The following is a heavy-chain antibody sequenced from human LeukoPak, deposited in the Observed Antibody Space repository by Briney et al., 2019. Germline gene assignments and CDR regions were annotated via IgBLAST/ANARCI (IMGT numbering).Heavy chain of an antibody. D-gene: IGHD3-22*01. V-gene: IGHV3-30-3*01. CDR3: VRESEYYFDHSASFDY. J-gene: IGHJ4*02. Sequence: GRSLRLSCAASGFTFTAYLIHWVRQAPGKGLEWVAVMSSDGNAMFYADSVKGRFTISRDNSKNTLYLQMNSPRAEDTAVYYCVRESEYYFDHSASFDYWGQGTLVTVSS. CDR1: GFTFTAYL. CDR2: MSSDGNAM.